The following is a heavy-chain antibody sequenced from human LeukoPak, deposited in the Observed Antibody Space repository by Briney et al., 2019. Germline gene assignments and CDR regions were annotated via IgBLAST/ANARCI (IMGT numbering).Heavy chain of an antibody. CDR2: IYYSGST. CDR1: GGSISSSSYY. Sequence: SETLSLTCTVSGGSISSSSYYWGWIRQPPGKGLEWIGSIYYSGSTYYNPSLKSRVTISVDTSKNQFSLKLSSVTAADTAVYYCARVQGFRDRQYYFDYWGQGTLVTVSS. D-gene: IGHD3-22*01. J-gene: IGHJ4*02. V-gene: IGHV4-39*07. CDR3: ARVQGFRDRQYYFDY.